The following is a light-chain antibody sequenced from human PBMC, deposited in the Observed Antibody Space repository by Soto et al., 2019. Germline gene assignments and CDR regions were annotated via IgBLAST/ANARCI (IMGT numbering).Light chain of an antibody. CDR3: QHLNSYPP. Sequence: IQLTQSPSSLSASVGDRVTITCRASQGIRRYLAWYQQKPGKAPKLLIYAASTLQRGVPSRFSGSGFGTDFTLTISSLQPEDFATYYYQHLNSYPPFGPGTKVDIK. CDR1: QGIRRY. J-gene: IGKJ3*01. CDR2: AAS. V-gene: IGKV1-9*01.